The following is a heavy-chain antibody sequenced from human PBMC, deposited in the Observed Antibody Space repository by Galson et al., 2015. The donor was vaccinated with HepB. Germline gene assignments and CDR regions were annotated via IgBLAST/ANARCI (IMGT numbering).Heavy chain of an antibody. CDR2: TRHENYAT. V-gene: IGHV3-73*01. CDR3: AGGVRDYAPQY. D-gene: IGHD4-17*01. J-gene: IGHJ4*02. CDR1: GFTFSGSA. Sequence: SLRLSCAASGFTFSGSALHWVRQASGKGLAWVGPTRHENYATAYAATEKGRFISSSYDSKSTAYLHMDSLKPEYTAVYYCAGGVRDYAPQYWGQGTLVTVSS.